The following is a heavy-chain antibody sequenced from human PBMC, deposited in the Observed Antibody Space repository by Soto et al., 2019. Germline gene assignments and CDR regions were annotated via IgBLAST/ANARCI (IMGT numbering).Heavy chain of an antibody. J-gene: IGHJ5*02. CDR3: ARDRTGDGWFDP. CDR2: ISSNGGST. D-gene: IGHD7-27*01. CDR1: GFTFSSYA. Sequence: HGGSLRLSCAASGFTFSSYAMHWVRQAPGKGLEYVSAISSNGGSTYYANSVKGRFTISRDNSKNTLYLQMGSLRAEDMAVYYCARDRTGDGWFDPWGQGTLVTVSS. V-gene: IGHV3-64*01.